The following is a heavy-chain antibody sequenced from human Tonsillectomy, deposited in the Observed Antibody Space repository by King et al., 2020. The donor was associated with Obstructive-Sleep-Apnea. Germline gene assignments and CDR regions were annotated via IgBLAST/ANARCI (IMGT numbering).Heavy chain of an antibody. V-gene: IGHV3-23*04. D-gene: IGHD6-13*01. CDR2: ISASGGST. CDR1: GFTFSSYA. J-gene: IGHJ3*02. Sequence: VQLVQSGGGLVQPGGSLRLSCAASGFTFSSYAMSWVRQAPGKGLEWVSLISASGGSTYYADSVKGRFIISRDNSKNTVYLQMNSLRTEDTALFYCAKDRGEKQLVLDALDRWGQGTMVTVSS. CDR3: AKDRGEKQLVLDALDR.